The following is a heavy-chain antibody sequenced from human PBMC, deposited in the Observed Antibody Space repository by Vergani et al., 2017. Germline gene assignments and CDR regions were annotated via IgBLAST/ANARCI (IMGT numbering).Heavy chain of an antibody. Sequence: EVQLVESGGGLVQPGGSLRLSCAASEFSFSSYWMDWVRQAPGKGLEWVANIKLDGSEKYYVDSVKGRFTISRDNAKNSLYLQMNSLRAEDTAVYYCAREWWVRSCSGGSCNYHFNGMDVWGQGTTVTVSS. CDR1: EFSFSSYW. V-gene: IGHV3-7*01. CDR3: AREWWVRSCSGGSCNYHFNGMDV. CDR2: IKLDGSEK. D-gene: IGHD2-15*01. J-gene: IGHJ6*02.